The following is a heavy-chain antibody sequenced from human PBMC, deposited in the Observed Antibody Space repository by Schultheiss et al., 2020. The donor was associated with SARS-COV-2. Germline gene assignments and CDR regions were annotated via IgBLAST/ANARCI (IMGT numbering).Heavy chain of an antibody. D-gene: IGHD2-15*01. CDR1: GFSVSSNY. CDR3: AKGGYCSGGSCLIALGDFDY. J-gene: IGHJ4*02. CDR2: ISGSGGST. V-gene: IGHV3-23*01. Sequence: GGSLRLSCAASGFSVSSNYMTWVRQAPGKGLEWVSAISGSGGSTYYADSVKGRFTISRDNSKNTLYLQMNSLRAEDTAVYYCAKGGYCSGGSCLIALGDFDYWGQGTLVTVSS.